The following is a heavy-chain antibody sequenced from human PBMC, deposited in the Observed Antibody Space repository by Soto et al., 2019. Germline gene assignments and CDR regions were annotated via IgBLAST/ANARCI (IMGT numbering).Heavy chain of an antibody. J-gene: IGHJ4*02. CDR2: ISYDGSNK. D-gene: IGHD1-26*01. CDR3: AKDEVYSGSYYVPGSFDY. Sequence: QVQLVESGGGVVQPGRSLRLSCAASGFTLSSYGMHWVRQAPGKGLEWVAVISYDGSNKYYADSVKGRFTISRDNSKNTLYLQMNSLRAEDTAVYYCAKDEVYSGSYYVPGSFDYWGQGTLVTVSS. CDR1: GFTLSSYG. V-gene: IGHV3-30*18.